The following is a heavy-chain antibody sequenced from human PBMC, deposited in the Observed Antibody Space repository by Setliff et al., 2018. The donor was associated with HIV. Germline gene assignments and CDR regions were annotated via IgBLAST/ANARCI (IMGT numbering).Heavy chain of an antibody. CDR1: GFMFSIYA. J-gene: IGHJ6*02. D-gene: IGHD1-20*01. CDR3: ARDPGRYNGMDV. V-gene: IGHV3-30*04. Sequence: GGSLRLSCAASGFMFSIYAMHWVRQAPGKGLEWVAVISHDGSNKYYADSVKGRFTISRDNSKNTLYLQMNRLRAEDTAVYYCARDPGRYNGMDVWGQGTTVTVSS. CDR2: ISHDGSNK.